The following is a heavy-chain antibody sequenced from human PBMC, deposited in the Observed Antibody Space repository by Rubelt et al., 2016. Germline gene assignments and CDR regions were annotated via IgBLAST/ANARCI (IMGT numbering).Heavy chain of an antibody. CDR2: IYYSGST. D-gene: IGHD2-15*01. CDR3: ASSRRYCSGGSCYLYYYGMDV. J-gene: IGHJ6*02. V-gene: IGHV4-38-2*01. Sequence: VHLVESGGGLVQPGGSLRLSCAASGFDFSAHEMDWVRQAPGKGLEWIGSIYYSGSTYYNPSLKSRVTISVDTSKNQFSLKLSSVTAADTAVYYCASSRRYCSGGSCYLYYYGMDVWGQGTTVTVSS. CDR1: GFDFSAHE.